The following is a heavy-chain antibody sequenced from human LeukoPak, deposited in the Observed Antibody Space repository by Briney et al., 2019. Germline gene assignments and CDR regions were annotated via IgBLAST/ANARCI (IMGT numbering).Heavy chain of an antibody. Sequence: ASLNVSCKASGYTFTGYYLHLVRQAPGPGLEWMGWINPNSGGTNYAQMFQGGVTMTRDSSITTAYMELSGLRSDDTAVYYCARDPTPTYESGAYYGVDWGRGTLVTVSS. V-gene: IGHV1-2*02. CDR1: GYTFTGYY. D-gene: IGHD3-22*01. CDR3: ARDPTPTYESGAYYGVD. J-gene: IGHJ4*02. CDR2: INPNSGGT.